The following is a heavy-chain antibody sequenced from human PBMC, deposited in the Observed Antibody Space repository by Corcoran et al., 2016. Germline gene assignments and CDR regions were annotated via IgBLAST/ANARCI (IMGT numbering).Heavy chain of an antibody. CDR1: GFTFSSYA. CDR2: ISGSGGST. CDR3: AKDARVSSSWYGAFDI. V-gene: IGHV3-23*01. J-gene: IGHJ3*02. D-gene: IGHD6-13*01. Sequence: EVQLLESGGGLVQPGGSLRLSCAASGFTFSSYAMSWVRQAPGKGLEWVSAISGSGGSTYYADSVKGRFTISSDNSKNKRYLQMNSLRAEDTAVYYCAKDARVSSSWYGAFDIWGQWTMVTVSS.